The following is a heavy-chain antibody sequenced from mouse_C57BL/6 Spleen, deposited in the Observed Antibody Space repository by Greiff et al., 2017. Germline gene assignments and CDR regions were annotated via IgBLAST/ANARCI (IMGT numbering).Heavy chain of an antibody. D-gene: IGHD1-1*01. CDR2: INPGSGGT. CDR1: GYAFTNYL. CDR3: ARSGITTVEDEAWFAY. V-gene: IGHV1-54*01. Sequence: VKLQESGAELVRPGTSVKVSCKASGYAFTNYLIEWVKQRPGQGLEWIGVINPGSGGTNYNEKFKGKATLTADKSSSTAYMQLSSLTSEDSAVYFCARSGITTVEDEAWFAYWGQGTLVTVSA. J-gene: IGHJ3*01.